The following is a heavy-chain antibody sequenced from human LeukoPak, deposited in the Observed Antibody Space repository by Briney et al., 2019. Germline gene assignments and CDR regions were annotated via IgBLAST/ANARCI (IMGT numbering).Heavy chain of an antibody. D-gene: IGHD2-21*02. V-gene: IGHV4-39*01. CDR1: GRSISSRNYY. J-gene: IGHJ4*02. CDR3: ARRQYCGGDCYHGGFDY. Sequence: PSETLSLTCSVSGRSISSRNYYWGWIRQPPGKGLEWIGSIYYSGSTYYNPSLKSRVTISVDTSKNQFSLKLSSVTAADTAVYYCARRQYCGGDCYHGGFDYWGQGTLVTVSS. CDR2: IYYSGST.